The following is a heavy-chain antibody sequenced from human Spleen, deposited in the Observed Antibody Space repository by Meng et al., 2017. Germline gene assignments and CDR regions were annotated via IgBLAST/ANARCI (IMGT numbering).Heavy chain of an antibody. CDR1: GFTFSSHA. V-gene: IGHV3-23*01. Sequence: EVQLLESGGGLVQPGGSLRLSCAASGFTFSSHAMTWVRQAQGKGLEWISGMRNSGGSTYYADSVKGRFTISRDNSKNTLYLQMNSLRAEDTAVYYCARRFYTGIDYWGRGTLVTVSS. D-gene: IGHD7-27*01. J-gene: IGHJ4*02. CDR3: ARRFYTGIDY. CDR2: MRNSGGST.